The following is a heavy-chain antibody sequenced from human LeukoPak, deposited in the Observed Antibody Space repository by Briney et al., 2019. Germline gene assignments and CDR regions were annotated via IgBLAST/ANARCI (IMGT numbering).Heavy chain of an antibody. CDR3: ARGFVVVPAASYYYGMDV. J-gene: IGHJ6*04. CDR2: ISAHNGNT. D-gene: IGHD2-2*01. V-gene: IGHV1-18*04. Sequence: ASVKVSCKASGYTFTNYGISWLRQAPGQGLEWIGWISAHNGNTNYAQKLQGRVTMTTDTSTSTAYMELRSLRSDDTAVYYCARGFVVVPAASYYYGMDVWGKGTTVTVSS. CDR1: GYTFTNYG.